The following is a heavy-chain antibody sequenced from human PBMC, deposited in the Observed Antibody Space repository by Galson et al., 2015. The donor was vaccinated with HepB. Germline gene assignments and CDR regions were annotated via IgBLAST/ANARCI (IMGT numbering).Heavy chain of an antibody. CDR2: IYWNDDK. D-gene: IGHD3-16*01. Sequence: PALVKPTQTLTLTCTFSGLSLRISGVGVGWIRQSPGKALEWLAFIYWNDDKHYSPSLKSRLTITKGTSKNQVVLRMTSMDPVDTATYYCAHGLGLVGPYFDYWGQGTLVTVSS. V-gene: IGHV2-5*01. CDR1: GLSLRISGVG. J-gene: IGHJ4*02. CDR3: AHGLGLVGPYFDY.